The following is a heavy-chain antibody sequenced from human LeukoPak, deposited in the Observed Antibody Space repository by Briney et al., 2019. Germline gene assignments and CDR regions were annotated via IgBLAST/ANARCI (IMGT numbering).Heavy chain of an antibody. CDR3: ARFVYRGSRYFDPLYAFDI. J-gene: IGHJ3*02. D-gene: IGHD3-9*01. V-gene: IGHV5-51*01. Sequence: GESLKISCKGSGYSFTSYWIGWVRQMPGKGLEWMGIIYPGDSDTRYSPSFQGQVTISADKSISTAYLQWSSLKASDTAMYYCARFVYRGSRYFDPLYAFDIWGQGTMVTVSS. CDR2: IYPGDSDT. CDR1: GYSFTSYW.